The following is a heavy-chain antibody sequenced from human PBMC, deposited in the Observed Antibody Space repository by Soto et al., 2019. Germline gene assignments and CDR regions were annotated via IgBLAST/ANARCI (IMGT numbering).Heavy chain of an antibody. Sequence: PSETLSLTCTVSGASISVHSYYWTWIRQPPGKGLEWIGSSYYSGTTYFNPSLKSRATISVDTSKNQFSLRLTSVTAADTAIYYCTRRYNWNVNYFDAWGPGALVTVSS. CDR2: SYYSGTT. CDR1: GASISVHSYY. CDR3: TRRYNWNVNYFDA. D-gene: IGHD1-20*01. V-gene: IGHV4-39*01. J-gene: IGHJ5*02.